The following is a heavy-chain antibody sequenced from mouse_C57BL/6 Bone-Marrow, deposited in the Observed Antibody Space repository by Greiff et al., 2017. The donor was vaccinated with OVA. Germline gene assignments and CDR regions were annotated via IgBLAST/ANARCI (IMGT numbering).Heavy chain of an antibody. CDR1: GYTFTSYG. Sequence: QVHVKQSGAELARPGASVKLSCKASGYTFTSYGISWVKQRTGQGLEWIGEIYPRSGNTYYNEKFKGKATLTADKSSSTAYMELRSLTSEDSAVYFCARGELGGFAYWGQGTLVTVSA. CDR2: IYPRSGNT. V-gene: IGHV1-81*01. D-gene: IGHD3-1*01. CDR3: ARGELGGFAY. J-gene: IGHJ3*01.